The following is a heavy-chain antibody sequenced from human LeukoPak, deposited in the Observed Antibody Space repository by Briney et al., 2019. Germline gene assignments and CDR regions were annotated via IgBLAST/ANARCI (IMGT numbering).Heavy chain of an antibody. D-gene: IGHD6-19*01. CDR1: GGSISSYY. CDR2: IYYSGST. CDR3: ARGGSGWYLEYYYGMDV. J-gene: IGHJ6*02. Sequence: SETLSLTCTVSGGSISSYYWSWIRQPPGKGLEWIGYIYYSGSTNYNPSLKSRVTISVDTSKNQFSLKLSSVTAADTAVYYCARGGSGWYLEYYYGMDVWGQGTTVTVSS. V-gene: IGHV4-59*12.